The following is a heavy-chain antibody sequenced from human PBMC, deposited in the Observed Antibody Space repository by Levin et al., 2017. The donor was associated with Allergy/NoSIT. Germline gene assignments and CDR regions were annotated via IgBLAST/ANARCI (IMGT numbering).Heavy chain of an antibody. CDR2: ITGGGSDT. J-gene: IGHJ3*01. V-gene: IGHV3-23*01. CDR1: GFSFGDYA. CDR3: AKKQGGTSGFSFDV. D-gene: IGHD3-22*01. Sequence: GGSLRLSCAASGFSFGDYAMTWVRQAPGKGLEWVSVITGGGSDTYYGDSVKGRFTVSRDNSKNTLYSELSSLRAEDTAVYYCAKKQGGTSGFSFDVWGQGTMVTVSS.